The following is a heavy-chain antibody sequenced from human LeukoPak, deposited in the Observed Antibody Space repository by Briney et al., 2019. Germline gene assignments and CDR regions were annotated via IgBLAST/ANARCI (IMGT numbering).Heavy chain of an antibody. J-gene: IGHJ6*02. CDR1: GFTFDDYA. V-gene: IGHV3-43D*03. CDR3: AKDIGLVPYYGMDV. D-gene: IGHD3/OR15-3a*01. Sequence: GGSLRLSCAASGFTFDDYATHWVRQAPGKGLEWVSLISWDGGSTYYADSVKGRFAISRDNSKNSLYLQMNCLRAEDTALYYCAKDIGLVPYYGMDVWGQGTTVTVSS. CDR2: ISWDGGST.